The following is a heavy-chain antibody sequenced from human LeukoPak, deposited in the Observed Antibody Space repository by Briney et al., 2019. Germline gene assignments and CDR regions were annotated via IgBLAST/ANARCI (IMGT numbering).Heavy chain of an antibody. CDR2: ISSSSSTI. CDR1: GFTFSDYY. J-gene: IGHJ6*02. Sequence: GGSLRLSCAASGFTFSDYYMSWVRQAPGQGLEWVSYISSSSSTINYADSVKGRFTISRDNAKNSLYLQMNSLRAEDTAVYYCARGGSGGRITIFWPCYYYGMDVWGQGTTVTVSS. D-gene: IGHD3-9*01. CDR3: ARGGSGGRITIFWPCYYYGMDV. V-gene: IGHV3-11*01.